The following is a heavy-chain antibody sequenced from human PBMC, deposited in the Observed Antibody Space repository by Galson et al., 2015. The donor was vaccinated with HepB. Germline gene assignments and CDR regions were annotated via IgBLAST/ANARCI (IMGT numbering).Heavy chain of an antibody. J-gene: IGHJ5*02. Sequence: SVKVSCKVSGYTLTELSMHWVRQAPGKGLEWMGGFDPEDGETIYAQKFQGRVTMTEDTSTDTAYMELSSLRSEDTAVYYCATELRLGKPQDNWFDPWGQGTLVTVSS. V-gene: IGHV1-24*01. CDR2: FDPEDGET. D-gene: IGHD3-16*01. CDR3: ATELRLGKPQDNWFDP. CDR1: GYTLTELS.